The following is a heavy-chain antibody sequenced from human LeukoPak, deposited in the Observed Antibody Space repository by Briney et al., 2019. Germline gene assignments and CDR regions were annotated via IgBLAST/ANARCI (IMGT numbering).Heavy chain of an antibody. J-gene: IGHJ5*02. V-gene: IGHV4-39*07. CDR3: ARESLTWLQSRTSWFDP. D-gene: IGHD5-24*01. Sequence: SQTLSLTCTVSGASISSTSYCWGWIRQPPGKGLEWIGTIYYSGSTYYNPSLKSRVTISVDSSKNQFSLRLSSVTAADTAVYYCARESLTWLQSRTSWFDPWGQGTLVTVSS. CDR1: GASISSTSYC. CDR2: IYYSGST.